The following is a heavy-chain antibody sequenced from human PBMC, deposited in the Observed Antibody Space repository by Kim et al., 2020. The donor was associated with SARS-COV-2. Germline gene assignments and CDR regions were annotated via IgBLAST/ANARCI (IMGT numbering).Heavy chain of an antibody. CDR3: ARDRSATVTFSDAFDI. Sequence: PSPKSRVTISVDTSKNQFSLKLSSVTAADTAVYYCARDRSATVTFSDAFDIWGQGTMVTVSS. J-gene: IGHJ3*02. V-gene: IGHV4-30-2*05. D-gene: IGHD4-17*01.